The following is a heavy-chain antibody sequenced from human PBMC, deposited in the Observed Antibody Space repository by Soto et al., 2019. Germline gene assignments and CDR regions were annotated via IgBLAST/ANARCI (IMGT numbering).Heavy chain of an antibody. V-gene: IGHV3-11*06. Sequence: GGSLRLSCEASGFTFSDFYMSWIRQAPGKGLEWLSYISPKSNYREYAESVKGRHTSSRDNAKNSLSLQMNSLRVEDTAVYYCVRGGGGGQFDSWRQGALVTVSS. D-gene: IGHD2-21*01. CDR1: GFTFSDFY. CDR3: VRGGGGGQFDS. CDR2: ISPKSNYR. J-gene: IGHJ4*02.